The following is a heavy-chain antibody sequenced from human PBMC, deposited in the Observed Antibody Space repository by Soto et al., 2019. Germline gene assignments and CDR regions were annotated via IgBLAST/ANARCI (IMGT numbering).Heavy chain of an antibody. Sequence: VQLLESGGGLVQPGGSLRLSCAASGITFSDFAMSWVRQAPGKGLEWVSTISASGGGTYYADSVKGRFTISRDNSKNTLYLQMNSLRAEDTAVYYCAKPMTSVTHYFDYWGQGTLVTVSS. CDR2: ISASGGGT. V-gene: IGHV3-23*01. J-gene: IGHJ4*02. CDR3: AKPMTSVTHYFDY. CDR1: GITFSDFA. D-gene: IGHD4-17*01.